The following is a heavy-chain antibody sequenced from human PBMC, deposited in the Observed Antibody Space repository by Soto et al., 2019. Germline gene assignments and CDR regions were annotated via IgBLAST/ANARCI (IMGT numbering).Heavy chain of an antibody. CDR1: GGSISSYY. D-gene: IGHD6-6*01. CDR2: IYHSGST. J-gene: IGHJ6*02. V-gene: IGHV4-59*12. Sequence: SETLSLTCTVSGGSISSYYWSWIRQPPGKGLEWIGYIYHSGSTNYNPSLKSRVTISVDTSKNQFSLKLSSVTAADTAVYYCARGSSIAGLYYGMDVWGQGTTVTVSS. CDR3: ARGSSIAGLYYGMDV.